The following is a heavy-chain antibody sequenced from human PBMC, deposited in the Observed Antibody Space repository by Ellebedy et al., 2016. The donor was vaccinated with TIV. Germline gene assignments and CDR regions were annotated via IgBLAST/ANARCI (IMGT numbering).Heavy chain of an antibody. D-gene: IGHD3-3*01. CDR1: GGTFSSSA. CDR2: ITPIFGTT. V-gene: IGHV1-69*13. Sequence: AASVKVSCQASGGTFSSSAFRWVRQPPGHGLEWLGGITPIFGTTKYTQKFQDRVTITGDESTGTAYMELSSMRSDDTAVYYCAGGKGVVPDLYDCDYWGQGTQVTVSS. CDR3: AGGKGVVPDLYDCDY. J-gene: IGHJ4*02.